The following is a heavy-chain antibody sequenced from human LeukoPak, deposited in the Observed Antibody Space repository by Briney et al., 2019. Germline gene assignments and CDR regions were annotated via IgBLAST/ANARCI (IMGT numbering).Heavy chain of an antibody. V-gene: IGHV1-46*01. Sequence: ASVKVSCKASGYTFTSYYMHWVRQTPGQGLEWMGIINPSGGSTSYAQKFQGRVTMTRDMSTSTVYMELSSLRSEDTAVYYCARTRYSSEFDYWGQGTLVTVSS. J-gene: IGHJ4*02. CDR2: INPSGGST. CDR3: ARTRYSSEFDY. D-gene: IGHD6-19*01. CDR1: GYTFTSYY.